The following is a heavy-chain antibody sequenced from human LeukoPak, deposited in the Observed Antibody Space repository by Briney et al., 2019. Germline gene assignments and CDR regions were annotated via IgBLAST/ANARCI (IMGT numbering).Heavy chain of an antibody. CDR3: ARGGKSEPVTCDF. V-gene: IGHV1-2*02. J-gene: IGHJ4*02. Sequence: GASVKVSCKTSGYTFSGYYMQWVRQAPGQGLEWLGWINPNNGGTIYAQRFQGRVTMTRDTSISTVYLELSRLRSDDTAVYYCARGGKSEPVTCDFWGQGTLVTVSS. D-gene: IGHD4-17*01. CDR2: INPNNGGT. CDR1: GYTFSGYY.